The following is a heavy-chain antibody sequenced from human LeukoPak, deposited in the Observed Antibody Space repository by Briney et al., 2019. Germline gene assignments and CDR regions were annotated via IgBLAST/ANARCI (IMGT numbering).Heavy chain of an antibody. V-gene: IGHV5-51*01. CDR1: GYTFTSYW. CDR3: ARQPQQLGNYYYYYMDV. CDR2: IYPGDSDT. Sequence: KVSCKASGYTFTSYWIGWVRQMPGKGLEWMGIIYPGDSDTRYSPSFQGQVTISADKSISTAYLQWSSLKASDTAMYYCARQPQQLGNYYYYYMDVWGKGTTVTVSS. J-gene: IGHJ6*03. D-gene: IGHD6-13*01.